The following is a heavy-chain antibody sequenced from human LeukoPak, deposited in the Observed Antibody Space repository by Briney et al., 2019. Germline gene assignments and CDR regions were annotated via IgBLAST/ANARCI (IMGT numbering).Heavy chain of an antibody. Sequence: SVKVSCKASGGTFSSYAISWVRQAPGQGLEWMGGIIPVFGTANYAQKFQGRVTITADESTSTAYMELSSLRSEDTAVYYCARDCSSTSCYGYYYYGMDVWGQGTTVTVSS. CDR1: GGTFSSYA. CDR2: IIPVFGTA. J-gene: IGHJ6*02. CDR3: ARDCSSTSCYGYYYYGMDV. D-gene: IGHD2-2*01. V-gene: IGHV1-69*13.